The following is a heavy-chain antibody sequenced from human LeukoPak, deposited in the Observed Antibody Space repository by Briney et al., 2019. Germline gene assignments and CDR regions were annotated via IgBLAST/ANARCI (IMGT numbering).Heavy chain of an antibody. V-gene: IGHV3-30*03. Sequence: GGSLRLSCAASGFTFSSYGIHWVRQAPGKGLEWVAVISYDGSNKYYADSVKGRFTISRDNSKKKLYLQLKSLRAEDTAVYYCARGEPTKARSSADYWGQGTLVTVSS. CDR3: ARGEPTKARSSADY. D-gene: IGHD6-6*01. CDR2: ISYDGSNK. CDR1: GFTFSSYG. J-gene: IGHJ4*02.